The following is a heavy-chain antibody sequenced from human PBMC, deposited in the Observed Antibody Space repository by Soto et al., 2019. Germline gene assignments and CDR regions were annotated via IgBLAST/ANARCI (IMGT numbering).Heavy chain of an antibody. D-gene: IGHD5-18*01. J-gene: IGHJ4*02. CDR3: APHTLDTGMPSGY. Sequence: QVQLVQSGAEVREPGASVKVSCKASGYTFTNYGVSWVRQAPGQGLEWMGWIGGYKGNTNYAHKLQGRVTLTTDTSPRTAYMELRGLRSDDTAVYYCAPHTLDTGMPSGYWGQGTLVTVSS. V-gene: IGHV1-18*01. CDR2: IGGYKGNT. CDR1: GYTFTNYG.